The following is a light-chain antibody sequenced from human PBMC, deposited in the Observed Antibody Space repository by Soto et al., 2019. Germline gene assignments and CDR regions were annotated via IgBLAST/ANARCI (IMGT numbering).Light chain of an antibody. CDR3: LRVCTAPTLT. CDR1: QSVLTS. CDR2: RPS. Sequence: DIQIPHSQSSLSASVGDRVTISCPVCQSVLTSLNWAPQPLGTAPRLPVSRPSSVKSGVPPRFRGSGSGRDFTLTISILRSEDIASDFSLRVCTAPTLTFAQGTKVDIK. J-gene: IGKJ1*01. V-gene: IGKV1-39*01.